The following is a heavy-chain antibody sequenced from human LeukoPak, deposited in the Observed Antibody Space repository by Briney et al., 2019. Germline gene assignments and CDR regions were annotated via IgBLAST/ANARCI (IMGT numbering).Heavy chain of an antibody. Sequence: GGSLRLSCVVSGFTFSRYGMTWVRQAPGKGLEWVSFISGSGDMKYYIDSVKGRFTISRDNSKNTVFLQMDSLTVEDTAVYYCAKGSRRKFYGPPEDHWGQGTLVIVSS. V-gene: IGHV3-23*01. D-gene: IGHD1-14*01. CDR1: GFTFSRYG. CDR3: AKGSRRKFYGPPEDH. J-gene: IGHJ4*02. CDR2: ISGSGDMK.